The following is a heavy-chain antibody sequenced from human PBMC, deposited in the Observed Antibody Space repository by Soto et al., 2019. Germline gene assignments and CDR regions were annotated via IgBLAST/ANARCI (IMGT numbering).Heavy chain of an antibody. D-gene: IGHD3-10*01. CDR1: GGSISNTNW. CDR3: ARGVYGAYLDY. J-gene: IGHJ4*02. CDR2: VYHSGST. Sequence: KPSETLSLTCAVSGGSISNTNWWSWVRQPPGKWLEWIADVYHSGSTKCSPSLKSRVTMSGDMSKNQFSLNLTSVTAADTAVYFCARGVYGAYLDYWGQGTLVTVSS. V-gene: IGHV4-4*02.